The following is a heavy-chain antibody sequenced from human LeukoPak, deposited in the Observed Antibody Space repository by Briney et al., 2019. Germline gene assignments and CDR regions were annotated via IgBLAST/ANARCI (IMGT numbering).Heavy chain of an antibody. CDR3: ARAPDLEGASAFDY. J-gene: IGHJ4*02. D-gene: IGHD3-16*01. V-gene: IGHV1-18*01. Sequence: ASVNVSCKASGYSFPTYGFSWVRQAPGQGLEWMGWVSAYNGDTNYAQKFQGRVTMTTDTSTTTAYMELRNLNSADTAMYYCARAPDLEGASAFDYWGQGTLITVSS. CDR2: VSAYNGDT. CDR1: GYSFPTYG.